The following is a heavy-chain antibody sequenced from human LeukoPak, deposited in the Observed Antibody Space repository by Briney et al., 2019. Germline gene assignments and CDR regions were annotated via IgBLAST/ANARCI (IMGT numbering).Heavy chain of an antibody. CDR1: GGSISSSSYY. Sequence: PSETLSLTCTVSGGSISSSSYYWGWIRQPPGKGLEWIGSIYYSGSTYYNPSLKSRVTISVDTSKNQFSLKLSSVTAADTAVYYCAREGPQSYHEVGFDYWGQGTLVTVSS. J-gene: IGHJ4*02. V-gene: IGHV4-39*07. CDR3: AREGPQSYHEVGFDY. D-gene: IGHD3-10*01. CDR2: IYYSGST.